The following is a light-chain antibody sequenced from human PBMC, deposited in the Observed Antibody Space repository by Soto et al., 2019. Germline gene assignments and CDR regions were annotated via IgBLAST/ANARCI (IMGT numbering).Light chain of an antibody. CDR2: DVT. J-gene: IGLJ1*01. V-gene: IGLV2-11*01. CDR3: CSYAGSYIYV. Sequence: QSVLTQPRSVSGSPGQSVTISCTGTSSDVGGYNYVSWYQQHPDKAPKVMIYDVTKRPSGVPDRFSGSKSGNTASLTISGLQAEDEADYYCCSYAGSYIYVFGTGTKVTGL. CDR1: SSDVGGYNY.